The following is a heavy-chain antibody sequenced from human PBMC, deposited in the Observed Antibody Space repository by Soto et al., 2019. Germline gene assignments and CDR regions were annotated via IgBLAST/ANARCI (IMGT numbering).Heavy chain of an antibody. J-gene: IGHJ3*02. D-gene: IGHD3-16*01. V-gene: IGHV2-26*01. CDR1: GFSLSDATMG. CDR3: ARLGGRDSGSPSWGAFDI. CDR2: IFSNDEK. Sequence: QVTLKESGPVLVKPTETLTLTCTVSGFSLSDATMGVSWIRQPPGKALEWLAHIFSNDEKAYCTSLKSRLTSYNDTSKSQVVLTMPNMHPVDTATYYGARLGGRDSGSPSWGAFDIWGQGTMVTVSS.